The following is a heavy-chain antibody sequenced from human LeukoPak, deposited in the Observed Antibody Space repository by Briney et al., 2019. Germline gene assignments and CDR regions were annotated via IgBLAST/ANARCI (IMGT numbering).Heavy chain of an antibody. CDR3: TRAATTGTYWYFDL. V-gene: IGHV3-49*03. J-gene: IGHJ2*01. CDR1: GFTFGDYT. Sequence: GGSLRLSCTASGFTFGDYTMNWFRQAPGNGLEWVGFIRNKAYGEATEYAASVKDRFSISRDDSKGIAYLQVSSLKTEDTAVYYCTRAATTGTYWYFDLWGRGTLVTVSS. D-gene: IGHD4-17*01. CDR2: IRNKAYGEAT.